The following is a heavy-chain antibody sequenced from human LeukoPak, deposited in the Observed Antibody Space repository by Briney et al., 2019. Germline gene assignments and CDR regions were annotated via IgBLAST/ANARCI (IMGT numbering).Heavy chain of an antibody. CDR1: GYTFTSYW. CDR3: ARRSTIAEYFQH. D-gene: IGHD1-26*01. J-gene: IGHJ1*01. Sequence: RGESLKISCKGSGYTFTSYWIGWVRQMPGKGLEWMGIIHPGDSDTRYRPSFQGQVTISADRSINTAYLQWSSLKASDTAMYYCARRSTIAEYFQHWGQGTLVAVSS. CDR2: IHPGDSDT. V-gene: IGHV5-51*01.